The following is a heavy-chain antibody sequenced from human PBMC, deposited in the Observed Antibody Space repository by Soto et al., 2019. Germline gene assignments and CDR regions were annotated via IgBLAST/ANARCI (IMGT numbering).Heavy chain of an antibody. Sequence: QVQLVESGGGVVQPGRSLRLSCAASGFTFSSYGMHWVRQAPGKGLEWVAVISYDGSNKYYADSVKGRFTISRDNSKNTLYLQMNSLRAEDTAVYYCAKEKGGGWFINWFDPWGQGTLVTVSS. D-gene: IGHD6-19*01. V-gene: IGHV3-30*18. CDR1: GFTFSSYG. J-gene: IGHJ5*02. CDR2: ISYDGSNK. CDR3: AKEKGGGWFINWFDP.